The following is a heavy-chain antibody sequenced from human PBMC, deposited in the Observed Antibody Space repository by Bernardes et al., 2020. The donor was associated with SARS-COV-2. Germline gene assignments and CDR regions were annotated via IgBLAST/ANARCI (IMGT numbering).Heavy chain of an antibody. J-gene: IGHJ2*01. D-gene: IGHD2-15*01. V-gene: IGHV4-34*01. CDR1: GGSFSGFY. Sequence: SETLSLTCAVYGGSFSGFYWSWIRQTPGKGLEWIGETYYGGSTNDNPSPRSRITMSLDMSKKQFSLKVTSVTAADTAVYYCVRMGPSLGPSLPYSSFDLWRRGTPVSISS. CDR2: TYYGGST. CDR3: VRMGPSLGPSLPYSSFDL.